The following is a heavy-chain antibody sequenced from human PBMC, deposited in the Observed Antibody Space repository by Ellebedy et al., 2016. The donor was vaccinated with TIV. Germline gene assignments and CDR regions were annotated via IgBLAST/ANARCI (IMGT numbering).Heavy chain of an antibody. Sequence: ASVKVSXXASGYTFTGYYMHWVRQAPGQGLEWMGWINPNSGGTNYAQKFQGRVTMTRDTSISTAYMELSRLRSDDTAVYYCARVKTKFDYYDSSGSPGSAEYFQHWGQGTLVTVSS. CDR3: ARVKTKFDYYDSSGSPGSAEYFQH. D-gene: IGHD3-22*01. CDR2: INPNSGGT. CDR1: GYTFTGYY. V-gene: IGHV1-2*02. J-gene: IGHJ1*01.